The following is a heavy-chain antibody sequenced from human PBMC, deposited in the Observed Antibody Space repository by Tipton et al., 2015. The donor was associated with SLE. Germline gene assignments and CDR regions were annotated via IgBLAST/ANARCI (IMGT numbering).Heavy chain of an antibody. CDR2: IFYTGST. J-gene: IGHJ4*02. D-gene: IGHD1-1*01. V-gene: IGHV4-59*01. Sequence: LRLSCTVSGGSISSLSWSWIRQPPGKRPEWIGYIFYTGSTNYNPSLKSRVAMSVDMSKNQFSLKLTSVTAADTAVYYCASGNPVMPLWGQGTLVTVSS. CDR3: ASGNPVMPL. CDR1: GGSISSLS.